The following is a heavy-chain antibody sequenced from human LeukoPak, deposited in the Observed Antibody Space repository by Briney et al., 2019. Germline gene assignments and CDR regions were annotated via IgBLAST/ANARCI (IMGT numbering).Heavy chain of an antibody. Sequence: GGSLRLSCAAFGITVSSSFMSWVRQVPGMGLEWVSIIYAAGATYTADSVTGRFTISRDTSKNMLNLEMNSLRPEDTAVYFCARVGIYRPGSSYFDHWGQGTLVAVSS. V-gene: IGHV3-66*01. CDR2: IYAAGAT. J-gene: IGHJ4*02. CDR3: ARVGIYRPGSSYFDH. D-gene: IGHD3-10*01. CDR1: GITVSSSF.